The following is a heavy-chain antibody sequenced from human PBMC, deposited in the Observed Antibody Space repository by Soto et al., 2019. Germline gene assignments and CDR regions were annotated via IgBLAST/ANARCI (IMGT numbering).Heavy chain of an antibody. CDR1: GFIFSDYY. CDR2: ISSSSSYT. V-gene: IGHV3-11*05. CDR3: ARDQRAGDNFQPPDS. J-gene: IGHJ4*02. D-gene: IGHD1-1*01. Sequence: PGGSLRLSCTASGFIFSDYYMTWIRQAPGKGLEWVSYISSSSSYTNSAESVKGRFTISRDNAKNLLYLQMNNLRAEDTAVYYCARDQRAGDNFQPPDSWGQGTVVTVSS.